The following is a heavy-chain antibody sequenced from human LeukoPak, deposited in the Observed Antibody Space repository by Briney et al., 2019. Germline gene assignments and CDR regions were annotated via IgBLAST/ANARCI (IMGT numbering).Heavy chain of an antibody. CDR1: GGSISSYY. Sequence: PSETLSLTCTVSGGSISSYYWSWIRQPPGKGLEWIGYIYYSRSTNYNPSLKSRVTISVDTSKNQFSLKLSSVTAADTAVYYCARDMTYYDFWSGYYHWYFDLWGRGTLVTVSS. J-gene: IGHJ2*01. D-gene: IGHD3-3*01. CDR3: ARDMTYYDFWSGYYHWYFDL. CDR2: IYYSRST. V-gene: IGHV4-59*01.